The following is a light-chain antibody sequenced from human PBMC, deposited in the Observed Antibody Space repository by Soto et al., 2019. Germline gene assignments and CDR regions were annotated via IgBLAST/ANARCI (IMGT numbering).Light chain of an antibody. J-gene: IGLJ1*01. V-gene: IGLV1-44*01. Sequence: QSVLTQPPSASGTPGQTVTISCSGSSSSIGRYAVNWYQQFPGTAPKVLIYRNNQRPSGVPDRFSGSKSGTSAFLVISGLQSEDEADYSCATWDDSLNAYVFGTGTKLTVL. CDR3: ATWDDSLNAYV. CDR2: RNN. CDR1: SSSIGRYA.